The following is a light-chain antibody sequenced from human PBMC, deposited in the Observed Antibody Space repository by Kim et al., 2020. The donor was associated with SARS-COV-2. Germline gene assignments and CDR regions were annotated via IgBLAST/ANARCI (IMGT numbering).Light chain of an antibody. CDR1: QSIASR. V-gene: IGKV1-39*01. CDR3: QQSYSTPYT. Sequence: DIQMTQSPSSLSASVGDRVIITCRAGQSIASRLNWFQQKPGNAPKLLIFGASTLQSGFPSRFSGSGSGTHFTLTISTLQPEDFATYYCQQSYSTPYTVGQGTRLEIK. CDR2: GAS. J-gene: IGKJ2*01.